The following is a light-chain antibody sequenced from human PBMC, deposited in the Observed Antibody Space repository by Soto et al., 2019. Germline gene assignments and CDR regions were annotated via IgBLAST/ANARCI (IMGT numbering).Light chain of an antibody. CDR3: CSYTSSTTPL. CDR2: EGN. J-gene: IGLJ2*01. CDR1: SSDVGTYNL. V-gene: IGLV2-14*02. Sequence: QSVLTQPASVSGSPGQSITISCTGTSSDVGTYNLVSWYQQHPGEAPKLIIYEGNQRPSGVSNRFSGSKSGNTASLTISGLQAEDEADYYCCSYTSSTTPLFGGGTKVTVL.